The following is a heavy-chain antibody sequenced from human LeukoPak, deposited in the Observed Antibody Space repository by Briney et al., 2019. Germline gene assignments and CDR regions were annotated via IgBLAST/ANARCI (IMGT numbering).Heavy chain of an antibody. Sequence: SETLSLTCAVSAASISNYYWSWIRQAPGKGLEWIGYISTSGSTNYNPSLKSRVSLSLDTSKNRFSLNLNFVTAADTAVYYCASPRSGYRYTFDYWGQGALVTVSS. V-gene: IGHV4-4*09. CDR1: AASISNYY. CDR3: ASPRSGYRYTFDY. D-gene: IGHD3-22*01. J-gene: IGHJ4*02. CDR2: ISTSGST.